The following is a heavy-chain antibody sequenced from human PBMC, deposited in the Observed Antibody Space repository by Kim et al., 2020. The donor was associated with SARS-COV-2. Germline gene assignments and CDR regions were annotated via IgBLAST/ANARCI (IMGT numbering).Heavy chain of an antibody. CDR3: ARDGGSGWSGDFDY. Sequence: SVKVSCKASGGTFSSYTISWVRQAPGQGLEWMGGIIPIFGTANYAQKFQGRVTITADESTSTAYMELSSLRSEDTAVYYCARDGGSGWSGDFDYWGQGTLVTVSS. CDR2: IIPIFGTA. CDR1: GGTFSSYT. D-gene: IGHD6-19*01. J-gene: IGHJ4*02. V-gene: IGHV1-69*13.